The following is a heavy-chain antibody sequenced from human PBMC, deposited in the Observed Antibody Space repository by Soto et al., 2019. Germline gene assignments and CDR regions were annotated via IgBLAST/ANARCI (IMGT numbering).Heavy chain of an antibody. CDR3: ARSQGSSTSLEIYYYYYYGMDV. J-gene: IGHJ6*02. Sequence: ASVKVSCKASGYTFTSYGISWVRQAPGQGLEWMGWISANTGKTNYAQKLQGRVTMTTDTSTSTASMQLSSLRSEDTAVYYCARSQGSSTSLEIYYYYYYGMDVWGQGTTVTVSS. V-gene: IGHV1-18*01. CDR2: ISANTGKT. D-gene: IGHD2-2*01. CDR1: GYTFTSYG.